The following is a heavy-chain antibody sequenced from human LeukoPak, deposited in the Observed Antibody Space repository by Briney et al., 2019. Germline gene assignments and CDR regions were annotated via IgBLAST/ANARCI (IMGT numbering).Heavy chain of an antibody. CDR3: ARDNSATSDCSSSSCYHFDY. V-gene: IGHV1-18*01. CDR1: GYTFNIYG. CDR2: TSGYNGNT. J-gene: IGHJ4*02. Sequence: ASVKVSCKAFGYTFNIYGITWVRQAPGQGLEWLGWTSGYNGNTNYAQKVQGRVTMTTDTSTRTAFMVLRSLRSDDTAVYYCARDNSATSDCSSSSCYHFDYWGQGTLVTVSS. D-gene: IGHD2-15*01.